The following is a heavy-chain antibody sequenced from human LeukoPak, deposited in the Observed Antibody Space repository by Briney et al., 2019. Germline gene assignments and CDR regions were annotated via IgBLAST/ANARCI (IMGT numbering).Heavy chain of an antibody. Sequence: SETLSLTCTVSGGSISSYYWSWIRQPPGKGLEWIGYIYYSGSTNYNPSLKSRVTISVDKSKNQFSLKLSSVTAADTAVYYCARLGIEGGLDYWGQGTLVTVSS. J-gene: IGHJ4*02. CDR3: ARLGIEGGLDY. D-gene: IGHD7-27*01. CDR1: GGSISSYY. CDR2: IYYSGST. V-gene: IGHV4-59*12.